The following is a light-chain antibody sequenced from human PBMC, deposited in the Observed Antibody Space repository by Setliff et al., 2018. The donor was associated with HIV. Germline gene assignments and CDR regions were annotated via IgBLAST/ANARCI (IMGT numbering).Light chain of an antibody. CDR3: CSYAGSSTFPYV. J-gene: IGLJ1*01. Sequence: LTQPASVSGSPGQSITISCTGTSSDVGSYNLVSWYQQHPGKAPKVMIYEATKRPSGVSNRFSGSKSGNAASLTISGLQAEDEADYYCCSYAGSSTFPYVFGTGTKVTVL. V-gene: IGLV2-23*02. CDR1: SSDVGSYNL. CDR2: EAT.